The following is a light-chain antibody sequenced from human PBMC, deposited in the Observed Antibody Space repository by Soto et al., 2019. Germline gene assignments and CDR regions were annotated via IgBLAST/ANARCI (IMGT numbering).Light chain of an antibody. CDR3: QQHGTSPPSWT. V-gene: IGKV3-20*01. Sequence: ETVLTQSPGNLSLSPGERATLFCRASQSVSNNYLAWYQQKPGQAPRLLIYGPSSRATGSPVRFSSSGSGTDFSLTISRLEPEDSAVYYCQQHGTSPPSWTFGHGTKVEIK. CDR2: GPS. CDR1: QSVSNNY. J-gene: IGKJ1*01.